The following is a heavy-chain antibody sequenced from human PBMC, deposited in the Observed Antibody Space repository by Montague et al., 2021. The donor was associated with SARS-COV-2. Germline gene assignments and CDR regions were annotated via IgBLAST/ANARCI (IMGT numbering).Heavy chain of an antibody. V-gene: IGHV4-4*02. CDR2: IYSSGNT. CDR1: GISITNRNW. CDR3: GTRLYWYCDL. Sequence: SETLSLTCAVSGISITNRNWWSWVRQPPGKGLELLGEIYSSGNTHYDPSLQGRATMSLDKSNNQVLLSLTSVTAADTAIYYCGTRLYWYCDLWGHGTLVTVSS. J-gene: IGHJ2*01. D-gene: IGHD1-7*01.